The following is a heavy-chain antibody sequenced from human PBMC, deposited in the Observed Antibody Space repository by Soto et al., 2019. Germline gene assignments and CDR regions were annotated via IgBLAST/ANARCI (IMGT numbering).Heavy chain of an antibody. CDR3: ARSWDLNYYYYGMDV. CDR1: GGTFSSYA. Sequence: SVKVSCKASGGTFSSYAISWVRQAPGQGLEWMGGIIPIFGTANYAQKFQGRVTITADESTSTAYMELSSLRSEDTAVYYCARSWDLNYYYYGMDVWGRETTVTVSS. J-gene: IGHJ6*02. CDR2: IIPIFGTA. V-gene: IGHV1-69*13. D-gene: IGHD1-26*01.